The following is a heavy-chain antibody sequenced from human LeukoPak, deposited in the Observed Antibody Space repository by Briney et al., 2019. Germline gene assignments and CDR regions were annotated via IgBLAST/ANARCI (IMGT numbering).Heavy chain of an antibody. CDR1: GYTFTSYG. CDR2: ISAYNGNT. CDR3: ARDDYPTHPGDY. V-gene: IGHV1-18*04. J-gene: IGHJ4*02. Sequence: ASVKVSCKASGYTFTSYGISWVRQAPGQGPEWMGWISAYNGNTNYAQKLQGRVTMTTDTSTSTAYMELRSLRSDDTAVYYRARDDYPTHPGDYWGQGTLVTVSS. D-gene: IGHD4-11*01.